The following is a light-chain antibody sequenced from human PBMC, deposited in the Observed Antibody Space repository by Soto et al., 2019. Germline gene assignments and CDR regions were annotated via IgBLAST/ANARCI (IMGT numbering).Light chain of an antibody. J-gene: IGKJ5*01. CDR3: QQYNSYF. CDR1: QSVSSSY. CDR2: GAS. V-gene: IGKV3-20*01. Sequence: EIVLTQSPGTLSLSPGERATLSCRASQSVSSSYLAWYQQKPGQAPRLLIYGASSRATGIPDRFSGSGSGTAFTLTISSLQPDDFATYYCQQYNSYFFGQGTRLENK.